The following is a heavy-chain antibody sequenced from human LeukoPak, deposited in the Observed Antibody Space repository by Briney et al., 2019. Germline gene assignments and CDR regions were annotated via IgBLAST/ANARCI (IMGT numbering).Heavy chain of an antibody. J-gene: IGHJ5*02. Sequence: SGTLSLTCAVSGGSISSSNWWSWVRQPPGKGLEWIGEIYHSGSTNYNLSLKSRVTISVDKSKNQFSLKLSSVTAADTAVYYCARRSDYYDTSTNWFDPWGQGTLVTVSS. CDR2: IYHSGST. D-gene: IGHD3-22*01. CDR1: GGSISSSNW. CDR3: ARRSDYYDTSTNWFDP. V-gene: IGHV4-4*02.